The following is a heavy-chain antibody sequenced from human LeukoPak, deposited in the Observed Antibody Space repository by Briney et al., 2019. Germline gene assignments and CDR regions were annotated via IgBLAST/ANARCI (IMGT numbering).Heavy chain of an antibody. V-gene: IGHV3-23*01. CDR2: ISGSGGST. CDR1: GFTFSSYA. Sequence: GGSLRLSCAASGFTFSSYAMSWVRQAPGKGLEWVSAISGSGGSTYYADSVKGRFTISRDNSKNTLYLQMNSLRAEDTAVYYCAKDSRLLEWFHIDYWGQGTLVTVSS. J-gene: IGHJ4*02. D-gene: IGHD3-3*01. CDR3: AKDSRLLEWFHIDY.